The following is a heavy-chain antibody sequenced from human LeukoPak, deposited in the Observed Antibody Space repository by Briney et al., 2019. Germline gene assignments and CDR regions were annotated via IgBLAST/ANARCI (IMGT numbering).Heavy chain of an antibody. CDR2: IYGSGGST. V-gene: IGHV3-23*05. D-gene: IGHD4/OR15-4a*01. CDR1: GFTFSSYA. J-gene: IGHJ4*02. CDR3: AKSRFQATNYDY. Sequence: GGSLRLSCAASGFTFSSYAMSWVRQAPGEGLEWVSGIYGSGGSTYYADSVKGRFTISRDNSKNTLFLQMNSLRAEDTAVYYCAKSRFQATNYDYWGQGTLVTVSS.